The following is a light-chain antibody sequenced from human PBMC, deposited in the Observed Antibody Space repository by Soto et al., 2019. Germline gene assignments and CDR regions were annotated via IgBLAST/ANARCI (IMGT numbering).Light chain of an antibody. V-gene: IGKV1-39*01. Sequence: DIQMTQSPSSLSASVGDRVSITCRASQSVSNYLNWYQQKPGKAPKLLVYAASSLQGGVPSKFSGSGSGTDFTLTISSLQPEDFAAYYGQQSYSTPVTFGPGTKWISN. CDR3: QQSYSTPVT. J-gene: IGKJ3*01. CDR1: QSVSNY. CDR2: AAS.